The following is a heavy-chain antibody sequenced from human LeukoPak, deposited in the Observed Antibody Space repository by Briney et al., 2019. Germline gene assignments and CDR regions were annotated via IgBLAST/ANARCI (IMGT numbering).Heavy chain of an antibody. CDR3: AREKYYYESSDDY. CDR1: GSSFSSCA. V-gene: IGHV1-69*05. Sequence: SVKLSCKGSGSSFSSCAISWVRQPPGQGLERMGRIITIFGRDNYAQKLQGRVTITTGEYTSTAYMELRSLRSADAAVYYCAREKYYYESSDDYWGQGTLVTVSS. CDR2: IITIFGRD. J-gene: IGHJ4*02. D-gene: IGHD3-22*01.